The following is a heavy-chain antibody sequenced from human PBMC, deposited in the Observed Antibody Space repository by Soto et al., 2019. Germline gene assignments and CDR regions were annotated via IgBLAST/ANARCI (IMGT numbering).Heavy chain of an antibody. Sequence: QVQLVESGGGVVQPGRSLRLSCAASGFTFSSYAMHWVRQAPGKGLEWVAVISYDGSNKYYADSVKGRFTISRDNSKNTLYVQMTSLRGEETSVYYCARDRGSSRSWDGGSYWFDPWGQGTLVTVSS. CDR1: GFTFSSYA. D-gene: IGHD6-13*01. J-gene: IGHJ5*02. V-gene: IGHV3-30-3*01. CDR3: ARDRGSSRSWDGGSYWFDP. CDR2: ISYDGSNK.